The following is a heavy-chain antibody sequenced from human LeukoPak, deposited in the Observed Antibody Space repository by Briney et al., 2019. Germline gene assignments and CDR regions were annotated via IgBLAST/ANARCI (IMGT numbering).Heavy chain of an antibody. CDR2: ITPNSGGT. D-gene: IGHD3-10*01. CDR3: ARPDTYYYGSGSSFDY. CDR1: GYTFTGYY. V-gene: IGHV1-2*02. Sequence: ASVKVSCKASGYTFTGYYIDWVRQAPGQGLEWMGWITPNSGGTKYGQKFQGRVTMTTDTSTSTAYMELRSLRSDDTAVYYCARPDTYYYGSGSSFDYWGQGTLVTVSS. J-gene: IGHJ4*02.